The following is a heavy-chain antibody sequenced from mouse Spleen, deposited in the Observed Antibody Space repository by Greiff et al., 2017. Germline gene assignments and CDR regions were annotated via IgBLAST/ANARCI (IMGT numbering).Heavy chain of an antibody. CDR3: ARQGYGSSSYWYFDV. Sequence: EVQLVESGGGLVKPGGSLKLSCAASGFTFSDYGMAWVRQAPGKGPEWVAFISNLAYSIYYADTVTGRFTISRENAKNTLYLEMSSLRSEDTAMYYCARQGYGSSSYWYFDVWGAGTTVTVSS. CDR1: GFTFSDYG. J-gene: IGHJ1*01. D-gene: IGHD1-1*01. V-gene: IGHV5-15*01. CDR2: ISNLAYSI.